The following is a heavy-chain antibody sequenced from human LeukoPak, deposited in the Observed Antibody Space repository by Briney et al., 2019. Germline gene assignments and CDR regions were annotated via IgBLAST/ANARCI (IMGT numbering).Heavy chain of an antibody. CDR2: INPSGGST. V-gene: IGHV1-46*01. Sequence: ASVKVSCKASGYTFTSHYMNWVRQAPGQGLEWMGIINPSGGSTSYAQKFQGRVTMTRDTSTSTVYMELSSLRSEDTAVYCGASVGGVRAAGAGFDYWGQGTLVIVSS. CDR3: ASVGGVRAAGAGFDY. D-gene: IGHD3-16*01. CDR1: GYTFTSHY. J-gene: IGHJ4*02.